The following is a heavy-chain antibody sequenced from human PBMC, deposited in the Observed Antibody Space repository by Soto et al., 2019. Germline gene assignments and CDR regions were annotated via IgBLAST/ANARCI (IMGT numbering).Heavy chain of an antibody. Sequence: QVQLQESGPGLVKPSETLSLTCTVSGGSISSDYWSWIRQPPGKGLEWIGHMYYSGSTKYNPSLKSRLTISIDASRNHFSLKLTSVTAADTALYYCERGYYDRSGYYPWGQGTLVTVSS. V-gene: IGHV4-59*01. CDR1: GGSISSDY. CDR3: ERGYYDRSGYYP. D-gene: IGHD3-22*01. CDR2: MYYSGST. J-gene: IGHJ5*02.